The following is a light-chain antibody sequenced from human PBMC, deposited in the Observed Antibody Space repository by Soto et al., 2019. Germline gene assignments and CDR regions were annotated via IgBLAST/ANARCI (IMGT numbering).Light chain of an antibody. CDR2: RNV. J-gene: IGLJ3*02. CDR3: ASWDDSLTTWV. Sequence: QSVLTQPPSASGTPGQRVTISCVGDISNIGSGYVYWYQQLPGMAPKLLITRNVQRPSGVPDRFSASKSGASASLAISGLRSEDEADYYCASWDDSLTTWVFGGGTKVTVL. CDR1: ISNIGSGY. V-gene: IGLV1-47*01.